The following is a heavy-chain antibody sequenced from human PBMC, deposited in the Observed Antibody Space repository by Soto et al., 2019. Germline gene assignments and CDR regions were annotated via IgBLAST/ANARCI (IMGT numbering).Heavy chain of an antibody. D-gene: IGHD3-22*01. J-gene: IGHJ4*02. Sequence: QVKLQESGPGLVKPSQTLSLTCTVSGGSISSGGYYWSWIRQHPGKGLEWIGYIYYSGNTYYNPSLNSRVTISVDTSKHQLSLNLRSVTASDTAGYYCARVPLTVVYYWVQATLVTVSS. CDR2: IYYSGNT. CDR1: GGSISSGGYY. CDR3: ARVPLTVVYY. V-gene: IGHV4-31*03.